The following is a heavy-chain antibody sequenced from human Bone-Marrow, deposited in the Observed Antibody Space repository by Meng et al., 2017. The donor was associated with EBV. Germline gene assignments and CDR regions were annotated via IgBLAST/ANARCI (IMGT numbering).Heavy chain of an antibody. V-gene: IGHV3-11*01. J-gene: IGHJ4*02. CDR3: ARGSGRWTFDY. Sequence: VQWVQSGGDLVRPGVSLSLSCAASGFIFSDSYMSWIRQTPGKGLEWISNISNRGTTIKYADSVKGRFTISRDNAKNSLYLQMNSLRADDTALYFCARGSGRWTFDYWGQGTLVTVSS. D-gene: IGHD1-26*01. CDR2: ISNRGTTI. CDR1: GFIFSDSY.